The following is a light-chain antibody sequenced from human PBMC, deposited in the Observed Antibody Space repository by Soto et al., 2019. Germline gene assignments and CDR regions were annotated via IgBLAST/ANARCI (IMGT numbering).Light chain of an antibody. J-gene: IGKJ2*01. CDR1: QSVSSN. CDR2: GAS. Sequence: EIVMTQSPANLSVSPGERATLSCRASQSVSSNLAWYQQKPGQGPRLLIYGASPRATSIPARFSGSGSGTEFTITINSLQSEDFAVYYCQQYNKWPPYTFGQGTKLEIK. V-gene: IGKV3-15*01. CDR3: QQYNKWPPYT.